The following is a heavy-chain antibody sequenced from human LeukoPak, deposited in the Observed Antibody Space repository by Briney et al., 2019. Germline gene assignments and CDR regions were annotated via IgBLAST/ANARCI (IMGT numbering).Heavy chain of an antibody. D-gene: IGHD2-15*01. J-gene: IGHJ5*02. CDR1: GGSFSGYY. V-gene: IGHV4-34*01. CDR2: INHSGST. CDR3: ARGLYCSGGSCYSRITRFDP. Sequence: SETLSLTCAVYGGSFSGYYWSWIRQPPGKGLEWIGEINHSGSTNYNPSLKSRVTISVDTSKNQFSLKLSSVTAADTAVYYCARGLYCSGGSCYSRITRFDPWGQGTLVTVSS.